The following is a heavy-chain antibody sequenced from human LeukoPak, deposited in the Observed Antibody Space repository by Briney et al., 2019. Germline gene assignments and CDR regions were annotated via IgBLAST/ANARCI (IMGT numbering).Heavy chain of an antibody. V-gene: IGHV3-64D*06. J-gene: IGHJ3*02. CDR3: VCGGRRVDDAFDN. CDR1: GFTFSSYA. D-gene: IGHD4-23*01. CDR2: ISSNGRST. Sequence: GGSLRLSCSASGFTFSSYAMHWVRQAPGKGLEYVSAISSNGRSTYYGDSVKGRITISRDNSKNTLYLQMSSLRAEDTAVYYCVCGGRRVDDAFDNWGQGTMVTVSS.